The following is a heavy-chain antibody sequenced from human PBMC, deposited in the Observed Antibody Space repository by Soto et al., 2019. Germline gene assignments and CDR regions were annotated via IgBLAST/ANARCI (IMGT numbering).Heavy chain of an antibody. CDR2: IYYSGST. V-gene: IGHV4-30-4*01. CDR1: GGSISSGNYY. J-gene: IGHJ4*02. CDR3: ASNYCSGGSCYWYFDY. D-gene: IGHD2-15*01. Sequence: PSETLSLTCTVSGGSISSGNYYWSWIRQPPGKGLEWIGYIYYSGSTYYNPSLKSRVTISVDTSKNQFSLKLSSVTAADTAVYYCASNYCSGGSCYWYFDYWGQGTLVNVS.